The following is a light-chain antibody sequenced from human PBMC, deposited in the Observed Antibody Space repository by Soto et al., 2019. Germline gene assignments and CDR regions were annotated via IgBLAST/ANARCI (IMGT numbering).Light chain of an antibody. V-gene: IGLV2-14*01. CDR1: SSDVGAYDY. J-gene: IGLJ2*01. Sequence: QSALTQPASVSGSPGQSIAISCTGTSSDVGAYDYVSWYQQHPGKAPKLMIYDVKYRPSGVSNRFSGSKSGNTASLTISGLQAEDEADYYCSSYTSSGSVIFGGGTKVTVL. CDR2: DVK. CDR3: SSYTSSGSVI.